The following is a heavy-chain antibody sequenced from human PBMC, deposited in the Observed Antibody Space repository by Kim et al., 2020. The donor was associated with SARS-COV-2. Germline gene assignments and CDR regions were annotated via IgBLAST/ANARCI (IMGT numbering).Heavy chain of an antibody. D-gene: IGHD2-2*03. CDR2: IWYDGSNK. Sequence: GGSLRLSCAASGFTFSSYGMHWVRQAPGKGLEWVAVIWYDGSNKYYADSVKGRFTISRDNSKNTLYLQMNSLRAEDTAVYYCARAPLDIGYYYGMDVWGQGTTVTVSS. V-gene: IGHV3-33*01. CDR3: ARAPLDIGYYYGMDV. CDR1: GFTFSSYG. J-gene: IGHJ6*02.